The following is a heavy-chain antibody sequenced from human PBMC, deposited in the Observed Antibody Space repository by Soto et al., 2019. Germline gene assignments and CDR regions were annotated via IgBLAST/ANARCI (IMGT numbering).Heavy chain of an antibody. D-gene: IGHD2-15*01. CDR1: GFTFSDYG. J-gene: IGHJ4*02. CDR2: ISYDGSDR. CDR3: ARSTYCNGGSCYPQY. V-gene: IGHV3-30*03. Sequence: GGSLRLSCEGPGFTFSDYGFHWVRQAPGKGLEWVAMISYDGSDRYYRDSVQGRFTISRDDSKSTVFLQMNSLRTEDTAMYYCARSTYCNGGSCYPQYWGPGTLVTVSS.